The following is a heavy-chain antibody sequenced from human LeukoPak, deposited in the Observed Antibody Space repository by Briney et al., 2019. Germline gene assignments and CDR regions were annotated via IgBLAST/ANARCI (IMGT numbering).Heavy chain of an antibody. CDR3: ARDATYSSSSWYWFDP. CDR2: ISSSGSTI. D-gene: IGHD6-13*01. CDR1: GFTFSDYY. J-gene: IGHJ5*02. Sequence: GGSLRLSCAASGFTFSDYYMSWIRQAPGKGLEWVSYISSSGSTIYYADSVKGRFTISRDNAKNSLYLQMNSLRAEDTAVYYCARDATYSSSSWYWFDPWGQGTLVTVSS. V-gene: IGHV3-11*04.